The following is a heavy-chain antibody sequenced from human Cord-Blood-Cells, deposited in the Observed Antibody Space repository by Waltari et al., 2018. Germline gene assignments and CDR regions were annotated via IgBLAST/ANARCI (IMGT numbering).Heavy chain of an antibody. D-gene: IGHD6-19*01. CDR3: ARGFSSGLYWFDP. J-gene: IGHJ5*02. Sequence: QVQMVQSGAEVKKPGASVKVSCKASGYTFTSYGISWVRQAPGQGLEWMGWISAYNGNTNYAQELQGRVTMTTEPTTSTAYMELRSLRSDHSAVYYCARGFSSGLYWFDPWGQGTLVTVSS. CDR2: ISAYNGNT. V-gene: IGHV1-18*01. CDR1: GYTFTSYG.